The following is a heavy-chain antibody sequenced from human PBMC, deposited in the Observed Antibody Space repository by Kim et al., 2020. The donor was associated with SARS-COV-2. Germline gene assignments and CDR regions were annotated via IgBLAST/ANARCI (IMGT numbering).Heavy chain of an antibody. V-gene: IGHV4-39*01. D-gene: IGHD2-2*01. CDR3: ARHRLGPIGPAAD. CDR2: IYYSGST. Sequence: SETLSLTCTVSGGSISSSSYYWGWIRQPPGKGLEWIGSIYYSGSTYYNPSLKSRVTISVDTSKNQFSLKLSSVTAADTAVYYCARHRLGPIGPAADWSQGTLVTVSS. J-gene: IGHJ4*02. CDR1: GGSISSSSYY.